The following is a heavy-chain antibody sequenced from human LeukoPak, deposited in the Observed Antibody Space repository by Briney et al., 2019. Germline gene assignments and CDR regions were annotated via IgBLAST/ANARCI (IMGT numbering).Heavy chain of an antibody. CDR3: TRSGYSSNWSYYFDY. CDR2: IRSKAYGGTT. CDR1: GFTLGDYA. J-gene: IGHJ4*02. V-gene: IGHV3-49*04. D-gene: IGHD6-13*01. Sequence: GGSLRLSCTAAGFTLGDYAMSWVRQDPEKGREWVGVIRSKAYGGTTEYAASVKGRFTISRDDSKSIAYLEVNSLKTEDTAMYYCTRSGYSSNWSYYFDYWGQGTLVTVSS.